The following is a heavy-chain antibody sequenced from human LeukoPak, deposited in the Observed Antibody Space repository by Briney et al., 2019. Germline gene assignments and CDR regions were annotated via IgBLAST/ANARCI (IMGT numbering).Heavy chain of an antibody. CDR3: ARGKDQLLYDYFDY. J-gene: IGHJ4*02. CDR1: GGTFSSYA. D-gene: IGHD2-2*02. CDR2: IIPIFGTA. V-gene: IGHV1-69*13. Sequence: ASVKVSCKASGGTFSSYAISWVRQAPGQGLEWVGGIIPIFGTANYAQKFQGRVTITADESTSTAYMELSSLRSEDTAVYYCARGKDQLLYDYFDYWGQGTLVTVSS.